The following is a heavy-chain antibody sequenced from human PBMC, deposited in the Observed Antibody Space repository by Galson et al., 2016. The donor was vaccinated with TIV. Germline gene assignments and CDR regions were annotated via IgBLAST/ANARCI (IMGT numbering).Heavy chain of an antibody. CDR3: ASVAWFPGLSLDN. CDR2: FDPEQHKK. V-gene: IGHV1-24*01. J-gene: IGHJ4*02. Sequence: CKVSGDSLSDLSMHWVRQAPGKGLEWVGGFDPEQHKKIYAQKLQGRVTLTEDTSTDTAFLELSSLSFEDTAVYYCASVAWFPGLSLDNWGQGTLVIVSS. CDR1: GDSLSDLS. D-gene: IGHD2/OR15-2a*01.